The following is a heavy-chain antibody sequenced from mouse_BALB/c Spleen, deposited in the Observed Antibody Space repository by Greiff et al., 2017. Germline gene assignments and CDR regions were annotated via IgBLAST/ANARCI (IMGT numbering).Heavy chain of an antibody. Sequence: QVQLQQSGAELVRPGVSVKISCKGSGYTFTDYAMHWVKQSHAKSLEWIGVISTYYGDASYNQKFKGKATMTVDKSSSTAYMELARLTSEDSAIYYCAREGRDAMDYWGQGTSVTVSS. CDR3: AREGRDAMDY. D-gene: IGHD3-3*01. CDR2: ISTYYGDA. J-gene: IGHJ4*01. CDR1: GYTFTDYA. V-gene: IGHV1S137*01.